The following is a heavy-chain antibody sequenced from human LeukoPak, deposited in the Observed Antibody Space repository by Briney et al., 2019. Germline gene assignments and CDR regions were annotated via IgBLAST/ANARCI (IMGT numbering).Heavy chain of an antibody. D-gene: IGHD3-10*01. Sequence: GASVKVSCKASGYTFTAFTITWVRQAPGQGLEWMGWISPYNGNTEYSENVEDRVTMTADTSTATAYMELRSLRSDDSAVYYCARTDSVVSYYAPSYWGQGSLVTVSS. CDR2: ISPYNGNT. V-gene: IGHV1-18*01. CDR1: GYTFTAFT. CDR3: ARTDSVVSYYAPSY. J-gene: IGHJ4*02.